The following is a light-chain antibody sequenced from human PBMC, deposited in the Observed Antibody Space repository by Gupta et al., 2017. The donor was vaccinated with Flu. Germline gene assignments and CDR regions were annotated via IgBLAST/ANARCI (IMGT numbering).Light chain of an antibody. CDR1: SPNIGSNT. V-gene: IGLV1-44*01. Sequence: QSVLTQPPSASGTPGQRVTISCSGSSPNIGSNTVNWYQQLPGTAPKLLIYSNNQRPSGVPDRFSGYKSGNSASLAISGLQSEDEAEYYCAAWDDSLNGVVFGGGTKLTVL. J-gene: IGLJ3*02. CDR3: AAWDDSLNGVV. CDR2: SNN.